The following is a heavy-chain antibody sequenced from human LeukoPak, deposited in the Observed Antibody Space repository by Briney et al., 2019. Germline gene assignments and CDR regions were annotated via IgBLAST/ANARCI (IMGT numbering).Heavy chain of an antibody. D-gene: IGHD1-26*01. Sequence: GRSLRLSCAASGFTFSSYGMHWVRQAPGKGLEWVAVISYDGSNKYYADSVKGRFTISRDNSKNTLYLQMNSLRAEDTAVYYCAKWDLRSGRFDYWGQGTLVTVSS. J-gene: IGHJ4*02. CDR2: ISYDGSNK. CDR1: GFTFSSYG. V-gene: IGHV3-30*18. CDR3: AKWDLRSGRFDY.